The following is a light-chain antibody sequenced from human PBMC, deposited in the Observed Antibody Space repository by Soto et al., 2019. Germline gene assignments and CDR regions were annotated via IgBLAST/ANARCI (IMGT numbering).Light chain of an antibody. CDR2: DAS. J-gene: IGKJ2*01. CDR3: QQRSNWPPYT. CDR1: QSVSSY. Sequence: EIVLTQSPATLSLSPGERATLSCRASQSVSSYLAWYQQKPGQAPRLLIYDASNRATDIPARFSGSGSATDFTLTISSLEPEDFAVYYFQQRSNWPPYTFGDGTKLEIK. V-gene: IGKV3-11*01.